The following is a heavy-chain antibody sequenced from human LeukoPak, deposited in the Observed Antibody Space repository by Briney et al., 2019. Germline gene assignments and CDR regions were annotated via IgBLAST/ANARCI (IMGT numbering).Heavy chain of an antibody. CDR2: ISAYNGNT. Sequence: ASVKVSCKASGYTFTSYGISWVRQAPGQGLEWMGWISAYNGNTNYAQKLQGRVTMTTDTSTSTAYMELRSLRSDDTAVYCCARESREYWSGYYTDLFDYWGQGTLVTVSS. D-gene: IGHD3-3*01. CDR3: ARESREYWSGYYTDLFDY. CDR1: GYTFTSYG. J-gene: IGHJ4*02. V-gene: IGHV1-18*01.